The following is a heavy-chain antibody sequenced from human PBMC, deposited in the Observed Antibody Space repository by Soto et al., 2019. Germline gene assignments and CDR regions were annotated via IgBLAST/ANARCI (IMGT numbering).Heavy chain of an antibody. CDR2: IYTSGSP. D-gene: IGHD6-6*01. V-gene: IGHV4-4*07. CDR3: ARLRGSSSDFFDF. CDR1: GGSISTYY. J-gene: IGHJ4*02. Sequence: PSETLSLTCTVSGGSISTYYLNWIRQSAGKGLEWIGRIYTSGSPNYNPSLKSRVTMSVDTSKNQFSLKLSSVTAAHTAVYYCARLRGSSSDFFDFWGQGTLVTSPQ.